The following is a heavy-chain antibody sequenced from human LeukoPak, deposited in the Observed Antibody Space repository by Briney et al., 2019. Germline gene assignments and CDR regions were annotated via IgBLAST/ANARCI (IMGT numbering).Heavy chain of an antibody. V-gene: IGHV4-4*07. Sequence: TSETLSLTCTVSGGSISSYYWSWIRQPAGKGLEWIGRIYTSGSTYYNPSLKSRVTMSVDTSKNQFSLKLNSVTAADTAVYYCARDAYYYDNSGYYQLGYWGQGTLVTVSS. CDR2: IYTSGST. J-gene: IGHJ4*02. CDR3: ARDAYYYDNSGYYQLGY. CDR1: GGSISSYY. D-gene: IGHD3-22*01.